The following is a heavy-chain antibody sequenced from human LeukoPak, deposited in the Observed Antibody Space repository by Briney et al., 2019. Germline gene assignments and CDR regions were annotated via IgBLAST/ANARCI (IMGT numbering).Heavy chain of an antibody. J-gene: IGHJ3*01. CDR1: GFTFSDYY. Sequence: PGGSLRLSCAASGFTFSDYYMSWIRQAPGKGLEWVSYISSSGSTIYYADSVKGRFTISRDNAKNSLYLQMNSLRAEDTAVYYCARDFKVYSSSSPAGYWGQGTMVTVSS. V-gene: IGHV3-11*04. CDR3: ARDFKVYSSSSPAGY. D-gene: IGHD6-6*01. CDR2: ISSSGSTI.